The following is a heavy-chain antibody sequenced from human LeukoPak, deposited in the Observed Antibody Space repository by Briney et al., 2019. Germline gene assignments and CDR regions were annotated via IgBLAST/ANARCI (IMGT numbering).Heavy chain of an antibody. CDR1: GFTFSIYD. CDR2: ISRNSGDYT. Sequence: PGGSLRLSCEASGFTFSIYDMYWVRQAPGKGLECVASISRNSGDYTLYAASVKGRFTISRDNSKNTLYLQMNSLRAEDTAVYYCAKSTGGQWLVSYFDYWGQGTLVTVSS. D-gene: IGHD6-19*01. V-gene: IGHV3-23*01. CDR3: AKSTGGQWLVSYFDY. J-gene: IGHJ4*02.